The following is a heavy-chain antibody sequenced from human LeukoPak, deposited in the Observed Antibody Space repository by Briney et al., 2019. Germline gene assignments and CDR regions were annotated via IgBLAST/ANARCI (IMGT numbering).Heavy chain of an antibody. V-gene: IGHV3-48*03. J-gene: IGHJ3*02. D-gene: IGHD5-18*01. CDR1: GFTFSSYE. Sequence: PGGSLRLSCAASGFTFSSYEMNWVRQAPGKGLEWVSYISSSGSTIYYADSVKGRFTISRHNAKNSLYLQMDSLRAEDTAVHYCASETKRGYSYGSPTDAFDIWGQGTMVTVSS. CDR2: ISSSGSTI. CDR3: ASETKRGYSYGSPTDAFDI.